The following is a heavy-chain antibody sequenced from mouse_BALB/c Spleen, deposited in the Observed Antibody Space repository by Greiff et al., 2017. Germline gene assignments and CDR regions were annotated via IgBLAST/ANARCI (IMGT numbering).Heavy chain of an antibody. CDR1: GYTFTSYW. D-gene: IGHD2-4*01. CDR2: IDPSDSET. CDR3: ARGSIYYDYDVAY. V-gene: IGHV1-69*02. J-gene: IGHJ3*01. Sequence: QVQLKQPGAELVKPGAPVKLSCKASGYTFTSYWMNWVKQRPGRGLEWIGRIDPSDSETHYNQKFKDKATLTVDKSSSTAYIQLSSLTSEDSAVYYCARGSIYYDYDVAYWGQGTLVTVSA.